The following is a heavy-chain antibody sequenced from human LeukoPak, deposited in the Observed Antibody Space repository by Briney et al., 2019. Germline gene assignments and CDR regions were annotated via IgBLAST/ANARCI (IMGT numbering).Heavy chain of an antibody. Sequence: GGSLRLYCAASGFTFSTYAMSWVRQAPGKGLEWVSAIGGGGDSTYYAVSVKGRFTISRDNSKNTLYLQMNSLRAEDTAVYYCAKTDSTSYSPSDYWGQGTLVTVSS. D-gene: IGHD6-6*01. CDR3: AKTDSTSYSPSDY. V-gene: IGHV3-23*01. J-gene: IGHJ4*02. CDR2: IGGGGDST. CDR1: GFTFSTYA.